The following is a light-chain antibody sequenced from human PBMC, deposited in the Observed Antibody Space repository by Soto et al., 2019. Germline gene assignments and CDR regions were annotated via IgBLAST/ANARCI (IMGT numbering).Light chain of an antibody. J-gene: IGLJ1*01. Sequence: QSALTQPASVSGSPGQSITISCTGTSSDVGGYNYVCWYQHHPGKAPKLIIYEVSDRPSGVSSRFSDSKSGNTASLTISGLQAGDETDYYCSSYTSTSTLPYVFGTGTKVTVL. CDR2: EVS. CDR3: SSYTSTSTLPYV. V-gene: IGLV2-14*01. CDR1: SSDVGGYNY.